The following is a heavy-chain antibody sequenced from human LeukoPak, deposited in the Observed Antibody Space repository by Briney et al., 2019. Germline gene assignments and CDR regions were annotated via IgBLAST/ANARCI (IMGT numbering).Heavy chain of an antibody. D-gene: IGHD3-10*01. Sequence: PGGSVTLSCAASGFTFCNYWMQWLRQAPGKGLVWVSRINGDGNNTSYADSVRGRFTIHRDIAKNTLNLKMNSLRAGETAVYYCAKEGLGGFGDSMDVWGKGTTVTISS. CDR1: GFTFCNYW. CDR3: AKEGLGGFGDSMDV. V-gene: IGHV3-74*01. J-gene: IGHJ6*04. CDR2: INGDGNNT.